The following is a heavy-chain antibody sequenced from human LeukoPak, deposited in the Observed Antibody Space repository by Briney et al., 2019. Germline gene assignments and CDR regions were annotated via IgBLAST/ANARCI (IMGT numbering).Heavy chain of an antibody. CDR2: IYYSGST. CDR3: ARGDPYHGSGSYSHWFDP. V-gene: IGHV4-59*01. Sequence: SETLSLTCTVSGGSISSYYWSWIRQPPGKGLEWIGYIYYSGSTNYNPSLKSRVTISVDTSKNQFSLKLSSVTAADTAVYYCARGDPYHGSGSYSHWFDPWGQGTLVTVSS. J-gene: IGHJ5*02. D-gene: IGHD3-10*01. CDR1: GGSISSYY.